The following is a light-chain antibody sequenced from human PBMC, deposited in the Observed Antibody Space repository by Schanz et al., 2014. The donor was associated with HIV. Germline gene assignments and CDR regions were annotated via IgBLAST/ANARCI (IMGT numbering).Light chain of an antibody. Sequence: DIQMTQSPSTLSASVGDRVTITRRASQSIGNSLAWFQQKPGRAPQLLIYGASTLARGAPTTFSGSGSGTEFTLTISSLQPDDFATYYCLRHNDYPFTFGQGTRLEIK. CDR2: GAS. J-gene: IGKJ5*01. V-gene: IGKV1-5*01. CDR3: LRHNDYPFT. CDR1: QSIGNS.